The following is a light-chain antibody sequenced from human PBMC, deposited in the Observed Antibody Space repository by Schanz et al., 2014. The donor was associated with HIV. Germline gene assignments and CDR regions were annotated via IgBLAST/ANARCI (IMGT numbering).Light chain of an antibody. V-gene: IGLV2-8*01. J-gene: IGLJ3*02. Sequence: QSVLTQPPSASGSPGQSVTISCTGTSGDVGGYDYVSWYQQHPGKAPKLIISEVNKRPSAVPDRFSGSRSGNTASLTVSGLQAEDEGDYFCSSYEGNNILVFGGGTKVTVL. CDR1: SGDVGGYDY. CDR3: SSYEGNNILV. CDR2: EVN.